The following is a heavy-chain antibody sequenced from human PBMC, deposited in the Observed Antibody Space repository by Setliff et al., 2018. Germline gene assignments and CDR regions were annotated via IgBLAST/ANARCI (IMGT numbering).Heavy chain of an antibody. V-gene: IGHV3-15*01. CDR2: IKSAADGGTI. D-gene: IGHD3-10*01. CDR1: GFSFSNTK. Sequence: GGSLRLSCLASGFSFSNTKMSWIRQAPGKGLEWVGRIKSAADGGTIEYAAAVNGRFTISRDDSKNTLYLQMNSLKTEDTAVYYCVKLVPQAISSDPWGQGTLVTVS. J-gene: IGHJ5*02. CDR3: VKLVPQAISSDP.